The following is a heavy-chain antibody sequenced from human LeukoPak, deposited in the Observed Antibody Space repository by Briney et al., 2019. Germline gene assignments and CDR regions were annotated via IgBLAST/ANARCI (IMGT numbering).Heavy chain of an antibody. J-gene: IGHJ6*02. Sequence: KTGGSLRLSCAGSGFSFTEYYMTWIRQTSGKGLEWLSHISSSGTIIYYADSVKGRFTISRDNAKNSLFLQMNSLRAEDTAVYFCAREGQLLLDGYYAMDVWGQGTTVTVTS. CDR3: AREGQLLLDGYYAMDV. CDR1: GFSFTEYY. D-gene: IGHD2-2*01. V-gene: IGHV3-11*01. CDR2: ISSSGTII.